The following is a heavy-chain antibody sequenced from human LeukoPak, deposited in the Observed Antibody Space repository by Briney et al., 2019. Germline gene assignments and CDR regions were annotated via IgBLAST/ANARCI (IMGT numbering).Heavy chain of an antibody. V-gene: IGHV3-48*02. CDR1: GFTFSSYS. D-gene: IGHD1-26*01. Sequence: RGSLRLSCAASGFTFSSYSMNWVRQAPGKGLEWVSYFSRSSSTISYADSVKGRFTISRDNAKNSLYLQMNSLRDEDTAVYYCARDSASGSYRHAFDIWGQGTMVTVSS. CDR2: FSRSSSTI. J-gene: IGHJ3*02. CDR3: ARDSASGSYRHAFDI.